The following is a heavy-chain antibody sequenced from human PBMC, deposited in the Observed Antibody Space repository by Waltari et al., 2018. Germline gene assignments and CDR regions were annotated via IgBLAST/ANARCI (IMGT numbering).Heavy chain of an antibody. Sequence: EVQLVESGGGLVQPGGSLRLSCAASGFTFSSYWMCWVRQAPGKGREWVANIKQDGSEKYYVDSVKGRFTISRDNAKNSLYLQMNSLRAEDTAVYYCAREGEYSCFDYWGQGTLVTVSS. V-gene: IGHV3-7*01. D-gene: IGHD5-18*01. CDR1: GFTFSSYW. CDR3: AREGEYSCFDY. CDR2: IKQDGSEK. J-gene: IGHJ4*02.